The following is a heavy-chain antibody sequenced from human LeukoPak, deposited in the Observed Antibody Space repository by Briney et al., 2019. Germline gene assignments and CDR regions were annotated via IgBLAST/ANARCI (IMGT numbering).Heavy chain of an antibody. CDR1: GFTFSSYA. V-gene: IGHV3-64*04. D-gene: IGHD3-22*01. J-gene: IGHJ6*02. Sequence: SGGSLRLSCSASGFTFSSYAMHWVRQAPGMGLEYVSAISGNGGNTYYADSVKGRFTISRDNSKNTLYLQMNSLRAEDTAVYYCAREYYYDSSGYPSTLPPSALRHYYYYYGMDVWGQGTTVTVSS. CDR2: ISGNGGNT. CDR3: AREYYYDSSGYPSTLPPSALRHYYYYYGMDV.